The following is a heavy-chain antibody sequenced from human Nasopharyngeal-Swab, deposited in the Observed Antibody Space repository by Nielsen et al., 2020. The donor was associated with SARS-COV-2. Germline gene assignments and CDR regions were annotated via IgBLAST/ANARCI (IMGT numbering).Heavy chain of an antibody. D-gene: IGHD3-16*01. Sequence: ASVKVSCKASGYTFIGYYIHWVRQAPGQGLGWMGWINPNSGGTNYAQKFQGRVTMTRDTSISTAYMELSRLRSDDTAVYYCARVVWVDWDAFHIWGQGTIVTVSS. V-gene: IGHV1-2*02. J-gene: IGHJ3*02. CDR3: ARVVWVDWDAFHI. CDR1: GYTFIGYY. CDR2: INPNSGGT.